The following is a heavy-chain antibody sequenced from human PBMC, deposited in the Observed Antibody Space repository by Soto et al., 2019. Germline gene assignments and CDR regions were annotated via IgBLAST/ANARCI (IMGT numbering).Heavy chain of an antibody. CDR3: LCYDNSGPTLGIDY. D-gene: IGHD3-22*01. CDR2: IIPMFGTT. J-gene: IGHJ4*02. V-gene: IGHV1-69*06. CDR1: GGTFNTFA. Sequence: QVQLVQSGSEVKKPGSSLKVSCKASGGTFNTFAISWVRQAPGQGLEWMGGIIPMFGTTNYAQKFQARATITADKSTSTAYMDLSSLRSEATAAYYCLCYDNSGPTLGIDYWGQGTLVTVSS.